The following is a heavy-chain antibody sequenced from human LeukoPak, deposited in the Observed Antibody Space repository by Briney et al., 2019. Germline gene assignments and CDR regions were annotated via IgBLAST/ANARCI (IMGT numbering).Heavy chain of an antibody. V-gene: IGHV4-59*01. Sequence: SETLSLTCTVSGGSISSYYWSWIRQPPGKGLEWIGYIYYSGSTDYNPSLKSRVTISVDTSKNQFSLKLSSVTAADTAVYYCARLAEYSSSFDYWGQGTLVTVSS. CDR3: ARLAEYSSSFDY. J-gene: IGHJ4*02. CDR1: GGSISSYY. D-gene: IGHD6-6*01. CDR2: IYYSGST.